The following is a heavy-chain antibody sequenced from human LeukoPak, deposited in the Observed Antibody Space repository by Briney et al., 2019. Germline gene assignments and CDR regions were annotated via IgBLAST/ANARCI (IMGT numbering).Heavy chain of an antibody. CDR3: ARGSSLLHKFAIDY. J-gene: IGHJ4*02. CDR2: INPNSGGT. V-gene: IGHV1-2*02. Sequence: ASVKVSCKASGYTFTGYYMHWVRQAPGQGLEWMGWINPNSGGTNYAQKLQGRVTMTRDTSISTAYMELSRLRSDDTAVYYCARGSSLLHKFAIDYWGQGTLVTVSS. D-gene: IGHD2-15*01. CDR1: GYTFTGYY.